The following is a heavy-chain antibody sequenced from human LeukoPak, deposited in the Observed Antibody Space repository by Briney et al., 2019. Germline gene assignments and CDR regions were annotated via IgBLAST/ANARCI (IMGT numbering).Heavy chain of an antibody. V-gene: IGHV1-2*02. CDR1: GYTFTGYY. Sequence: ASVKVSCKASGYTFTGYYMHWVRQAPGQGLEWMGWINPNSGGTNYAQKFQGRVTMPRDTSISTAYMELSRLRSDDTAVYYCARGVGDGYKSPADYWGQGTLVTVSS. CDR2: INPNSGGT. D-gene: IGHD5-24*01. J-gene: IGHJ4*02. CDR3: ARGVGDGYKSPADY.